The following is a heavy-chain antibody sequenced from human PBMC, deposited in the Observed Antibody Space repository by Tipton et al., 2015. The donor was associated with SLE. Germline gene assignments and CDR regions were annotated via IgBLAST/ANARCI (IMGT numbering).Heavy chain of an antibody. D-gene: IGHD6-13*01. CDR1: GGTFSNYA. Sequence: QSGAEVKKPGSSVKVSCKASGGTFSNYAINWVRQAPGQGLEWMGRIIPILGIANYAQKFQGRVTITADKSTRTAYLELSSLRSEDTAVYYCARAAAGYYYYHYMDVWGKGTAVTVSS. J-gene: IGHJ6*03. CDR3: ARAAAGYYYYHYMDV. V-gene: IGHV1-69*04. CDR2: IIPILGIA.